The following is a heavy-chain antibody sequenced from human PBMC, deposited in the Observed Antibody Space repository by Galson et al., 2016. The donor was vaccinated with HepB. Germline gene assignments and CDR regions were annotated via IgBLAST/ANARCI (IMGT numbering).Heavy chain of an antibody. V-gene: IGHV3-21*01. Sequence: SLRLSCAASGFTFSRYSMNWVRQAPGRGLEWVASISGGSTYIYYVDSVKGRFTVSRDNAKNSLYLQMNSLRAEDKAVYFCARGPSDSDFGSYFDSWGQGALVTVSS. D-gene: IGHD3-3*01. CDR1: GFTFSRYS. CDR2: ISGGSTYI. J-gene: IGHJ5*01. CDR3: ARGPSDSDFGSYFDS.